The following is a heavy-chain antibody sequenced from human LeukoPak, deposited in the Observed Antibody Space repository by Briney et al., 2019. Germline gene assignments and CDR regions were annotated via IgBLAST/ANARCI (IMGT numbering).Heavy chain of an antibody. J-gene: IGHJ4*02. CDR2: ISYDGSNK. CDR1: GFTFSSYG. D-gene: IGHD3-10*01. Sequence: GGSLRLSCAASGFTFSSYGMHWVRQAPGKGLEWVAVISYDGSNKYYADSVKGRFTISRDNSKNTLHLQMNSLRPEDTAVYYCAKDRFGGYHPFDYWGQGTRVTVSS. CDR3: AKDRFGGYHPFDY. V-gene: IGHV3-30*18.